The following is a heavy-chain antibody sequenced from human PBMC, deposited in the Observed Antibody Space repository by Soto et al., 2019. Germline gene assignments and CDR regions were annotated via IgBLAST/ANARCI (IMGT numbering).Heavy chain of an antibody. V-gene: IGHV1-69*06. J-gene: IGHJ6*02. CDR3: ARVPAALYYYGMDV. CDR1: GGTFSSYA. Sequence: QVQLVQSGAEVKKPGSSVKVSCKASGGTFSSYAISWGRQAPGQGLEWMGGIIPIFGTANYAQKFQGRVTITADKSTSTAYMALRSLRSEDTAVYYCARVPAALYYYGMDVWGQGTTVTVSS. CDR2: IIPIFGTA. D-gene: IGHD2-2*01.